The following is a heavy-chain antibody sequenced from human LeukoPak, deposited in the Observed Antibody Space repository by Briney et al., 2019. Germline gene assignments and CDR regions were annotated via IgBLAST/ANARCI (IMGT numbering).Heavy chain of an antibody. J-gene: IGHJ4*02. D-gene: IGHD2-21*02. CDR2: INPDSGVT. V-gene: IGHV1-2*02. Sequence: ASVKVSCKTSGYTFTGYFMHWVRQAPGQGLEWLGWINPDSGVTKYAQKFQGRVTMTRDTSISTAYMELRSLRSDDTAVYYCARDGEVYCGGDCYRDYWGQGTLVTVSS. CDR3: ARDGEVYCGGDCYRDY. CDR1: GYTFTGYF.